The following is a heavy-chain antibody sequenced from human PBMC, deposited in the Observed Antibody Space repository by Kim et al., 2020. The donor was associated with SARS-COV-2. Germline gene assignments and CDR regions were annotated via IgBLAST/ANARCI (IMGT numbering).Heavy chain of an antibody. CDR1: GYSFTSYW. J-gene: IGHJ4*02. Sequence: GESLKISCKGSGYSFTSYWISWVRQMPGKGLEWMGRIDPSDSYTNYSPSFQGHVTISADKSISTAYLQWSSLKASDTAMYYCARQVMNYYDSSGWEDYWGQGTLVTVSS. CDR2: IDPSDSYT. CDR3: ARQVMNYYDSSGWEDY. V-gene: IGHV5-10-1*01. D-gene: IGHD3-22*01.